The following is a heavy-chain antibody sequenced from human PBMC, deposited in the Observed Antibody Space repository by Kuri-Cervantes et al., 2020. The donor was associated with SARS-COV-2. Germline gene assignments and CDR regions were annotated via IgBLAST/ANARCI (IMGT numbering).Heavy chain of an antibody. CDR3: ARLSVARYCSGGSCYSAWVGFDY. CDR1: GYSISSGYY. CDR2: IYHSGST. V-gene: IGHV4-38-2*02. Sequence: SETLSLTCTVSGYSISSGYYWGWIRQPPGKGLEWIGSIYHSGSTYYNPSLKSRVTISVDTSKNQFSLKLSSVTAADTAVYYCARLSVARYCSGGSCYSAWVGFDYWGQGTLVTVSS. J-gene: IGHJ4*02. D-gene: IGHD2-15*01.